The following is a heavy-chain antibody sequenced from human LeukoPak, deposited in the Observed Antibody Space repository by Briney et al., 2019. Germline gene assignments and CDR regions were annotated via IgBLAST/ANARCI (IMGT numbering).Heavy chain of an antibody. CDR2: IYYSGST. J-gene: IGHJ6*03. CDR3: ARHVEGAVGDYYYYYIDV. D-gene: IGHD6-19*01. V-gene: IGHV4-39*01. Sequence: PSETLSLTCTVSGGSISSSSYYWGWIRQPPGKGLYWIGSIYYSGSTYYNPSLKSRVTVSVDTSKNQFSLKPSSVTAADTAVYYCARHVEGAVGDYYYYYIDVWGKGTTVTVSS. CDR1: GGSISSSSYY.